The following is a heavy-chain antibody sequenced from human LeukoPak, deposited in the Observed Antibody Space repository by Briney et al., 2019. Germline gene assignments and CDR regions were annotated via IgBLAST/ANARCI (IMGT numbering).Heavy chain of an antibody. CDR1: GFTFSSYA. J-gene: IGHJ4*02. V-gene: IGHV3-30*04. CDR3: ARAPYDRGLDY. Sequence: GGSLRLSCAASGFTFSSYAMSWVRQAPGKGLEWVAVISYDGSNKYYADSVKGRFTISRDNAKNSLYLQMNSLRAEDTAVYYCARAPYDRGLDYWGQGTLVTVSS. D-gene: IGHD3-9*01. CDR2: ISYDGSNK.